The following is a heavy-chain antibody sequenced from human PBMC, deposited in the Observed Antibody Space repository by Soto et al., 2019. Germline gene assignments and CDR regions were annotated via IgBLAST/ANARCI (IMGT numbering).Heavy chain of an antibody. CDR1: EFTFGAYE. J-gene: IGHJ4*02. Sequence: GVLRLSCAASEFTFGAYEGNWVRQTPGKGLEWVSYISSTGGTIYYADSVKGRFTISRDNTKNSLYLQMNSLRAEDTAVYYCARLTYYYGSGSFPALDYWGQGTLVTVPS. V-gene: IGHV3-48*03. CDR2: ISSTGGTI. CDR3: ARLTYYYGSGSFPALDY. D-gene: IGHD3-10*01.